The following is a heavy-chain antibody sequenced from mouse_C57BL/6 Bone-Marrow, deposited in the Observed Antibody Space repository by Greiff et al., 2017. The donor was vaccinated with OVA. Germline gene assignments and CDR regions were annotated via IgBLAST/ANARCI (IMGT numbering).Heavy chain of an antibody. Sequence: VQRVESGPGLVAPSQSLSITCTVSGFSLTSYGVHWVRQPPGKGLEWLVVIWSDGSTTYNSALKSSLSISKDNSKSQVFLKMNSLQTDDTAMYYCARHDYYGSSYAMDYWGQGTSVTVSS. CDR1: GFSLTSYG. V-gene: IGHV2-6-1*01. J-gene: IGHJ4*01. CDR3: ARHDYYGSSYAMDY. CDR2: IWSDGST. D-gene: IGHD1-1*01.